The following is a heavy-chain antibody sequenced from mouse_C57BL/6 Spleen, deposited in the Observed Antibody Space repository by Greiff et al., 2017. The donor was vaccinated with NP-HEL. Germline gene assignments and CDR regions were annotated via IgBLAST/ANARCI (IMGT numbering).Heavy chain of an antibody. CDR3: ARGGGFPYAMDY. CDR1: GYSITSGYY. V-gene: IGHV3-6*01. J-gene: IGHJ4*01. Sequence: VQLQQSGPGLVKPSQSLSLTCSVTGYSITSGYYWNWIRQFPGNKLEWMGYISYDGSNNYNPSLKNRISITRDTSKNQFFLKLNSVTTEDTATYYCARGGGFPYAMDYWGQGTSVTVSS. CDR2: ISYDGSN.